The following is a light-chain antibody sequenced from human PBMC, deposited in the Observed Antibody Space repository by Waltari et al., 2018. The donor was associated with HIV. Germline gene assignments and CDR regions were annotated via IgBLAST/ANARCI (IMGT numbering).Light chain of an antibody. Sequence: QSVLTQPASVSVSPGQSIIISCPATGSDFDIYNLLSCYPQHTGRAPTLMIYEVSSRPSRVSDRFSGYKSGNTASLTISGLQAEDEADDHCCSYAGSGSPVVFGAGTKLTVL. J-gene: IGLJ2*01. CDR3: CSYAGSGSPVV. CDR1: GSDFDIYNL. CDR2: EVS. V-gene: IGLV2-23*02.